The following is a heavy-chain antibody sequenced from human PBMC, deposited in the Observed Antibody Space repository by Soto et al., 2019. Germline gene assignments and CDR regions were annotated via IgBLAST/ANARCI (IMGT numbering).Heavy chain of an antibody. CDR3: ARGVTTVTTFDY. D-gene: IGHD4-17*01. Sequence: QLQLQESGSGLVKPSQTLSLTCAVSGGSISSGGYSCNWIRQPPGKGLEWIGYIYHSGSNYYNPSLKSRVTISGDRSKNQFSLKLSSVTAEDTAVYYCARGVTTVTTFDYWGQGTLVTVSS. V-gene: IGHV4-30-2*01. CDR1: GGSISSGGYS. J-gene: IGHJ4*02. CDR2: IYHSGSN.